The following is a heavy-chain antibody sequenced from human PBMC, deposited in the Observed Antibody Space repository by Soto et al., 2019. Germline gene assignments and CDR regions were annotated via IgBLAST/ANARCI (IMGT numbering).Heavy chain of an antibody. CDR3: ARGRFSSTSYGMDV. V-gene: IGHV3-48*02. D-gene: IGHD3-3*01. J-gene: IGHJ6*02. CDR2: ISSTSNTI. CDR1: GFTFSDYT. Sequence: EVQLVESGGGLEQHGGSLRLSCAASGFTFSDYTMNWVRQAPGKGLEWISYISSTSNTIHYADSVKGRFTISRDNAKNSLDLQMNSLRDEDTAVYYCARGRFSSTSYGMDVWGQGTTVIVSS.